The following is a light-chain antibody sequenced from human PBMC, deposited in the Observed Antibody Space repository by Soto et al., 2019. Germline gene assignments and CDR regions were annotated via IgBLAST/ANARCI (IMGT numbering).Light chain of an antibody. CDR1: NSNIGAGYD. J-gene: IGLJ1*01. CDR3: QSYDSSLSGYV. CDR2: GNS. V-gene: IGLV1-40*01. Sequence: QSVLTQPPSVSGAPGQRVTISCTGGNSNIGAGYDVHWYQQLPGTAPKLLIYGNSNRPSGVPDRFSDSKSATSASLAITGLQAEDEADYYCQSYDSSLSGYVFGTGTKVTVL.